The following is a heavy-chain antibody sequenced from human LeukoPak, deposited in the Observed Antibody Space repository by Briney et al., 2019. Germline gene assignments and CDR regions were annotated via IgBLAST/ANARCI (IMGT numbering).Heavy chain of an antibody. D-gene: IGHD6-19*01. V-gene: IGHV1-69*01. Sequence: SVKVSCKASGGTFSSYAISWVRQAPGQGLEWMGGIIPIFGTANYAQKFQGRVTITADESTSTAYMELSSLRSEDTAVYYWARGGYSSGSIDYWGQGTLVTVSS. CDR1: GGTFSSYA. CDR3: ARGGYSSGSIDY. J-gene: IGHJ4*02. CDR2: IIPIFGTA.